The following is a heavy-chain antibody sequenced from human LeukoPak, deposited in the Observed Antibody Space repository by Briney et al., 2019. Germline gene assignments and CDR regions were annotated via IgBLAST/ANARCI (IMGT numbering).Heavy chain of an antibody. CDR2: INYSGST. V-gene: IGHV4-59*12. J-gene: IGHJ4*02. Sequence: PSETLSLTCTVSGGSISSYYWSWIRQPPGKGLEWLWYINYSGSTNYNPSLKSRVTISLDTSNNQFSLKLSTVTAADTAANYCAGYTPHRRSWYSAYWGQGTLVTVSS. CDR1: GGSISSYY. D-gene: IGHD6-13*01. CDR3: AGYTPHRRSWYSAY.